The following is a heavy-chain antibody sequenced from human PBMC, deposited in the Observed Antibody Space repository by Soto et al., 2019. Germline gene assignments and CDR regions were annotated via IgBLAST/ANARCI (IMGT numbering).Heavy chain of an antibody. J-gene: IGHJ6*02. CDR2: IKEDGSEK. CDR1: GFTFSNSW. Sequence: PGGSLRLSCAASGFTFSNSWISWVRQAPGKGLEWVANIKEDGSEKDYVDPVKGRFTITRDNAKNSLYLQMNNLRAEDTAVYFCTRKRFGMDVWGQGTTVTVPS. V-gene: IGHV3-7*03. CDR3: TRKRFGMDV.